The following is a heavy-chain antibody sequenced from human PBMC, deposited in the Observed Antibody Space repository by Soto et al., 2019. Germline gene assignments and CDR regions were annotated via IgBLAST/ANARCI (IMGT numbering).Heavy chain of an antibody. CDR1: GGSISSSSYY. CDR2: IYYSGST. V-gene: IGHV4-39*01. Sequence: SETLSLTCTVSGGSISSSSYYWGWIRQPPGKGLEWIGSIYYSGSTYYNPSLKSRVTISVDTSKNQFSLKLSSVTTADTAVYYCASLHPFNYGDYGGYFDYWGQGTLVTVSS. J-gene: IGHJ4*02. D-gene: IGHD4-17*01. CDR3: ASLHPFNYGDYGGYFDY.